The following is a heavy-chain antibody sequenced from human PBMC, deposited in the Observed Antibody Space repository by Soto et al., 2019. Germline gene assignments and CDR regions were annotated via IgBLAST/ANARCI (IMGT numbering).Heavy chain of an antibody. CDR1: EGSISSYY. J-gene: IGHJ6*02. CDR3: ARARYQLLHPYYYGMDV. V-gene: IGHV4-59*01. CDR2: IHYSGST. D-gene: IGHD2-2*01. Sequence: SEPLCLTWSVPEGSISSYYWSCIRESPEKGLEWIGYIHYSGSTKSNPSLKSRVTISVDTSRNQVSLKLSSVTAADSAVYFCARARYQLLHPYYYGMDVWGQGTTVTVSS.